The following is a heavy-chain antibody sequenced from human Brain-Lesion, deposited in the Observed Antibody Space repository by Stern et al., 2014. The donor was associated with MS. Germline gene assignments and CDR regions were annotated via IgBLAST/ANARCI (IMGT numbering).Heavy chain of an antibody. CDR1: GGSVSSTSYA. Sequence: QLQLQESGPGLVKPSETLSLTCTVAGGSVSSTSYAWAWIRQPPGKGLEWIGTIYYSGNTYYSPSLQSRLTISLDTSKNQFSLQLRSGTAADTAVYYCAGEEDIRYCSGGSCTGNWFDPWGQGTLVTVSS. CDR2: IYYSGNT. V-gene: IGHV4-39*01. J-gene: IGHJ5*02. CDR3: AGEEDIRYCSGGSCTGNWFDP. D-gene: IGHD2-15*01.